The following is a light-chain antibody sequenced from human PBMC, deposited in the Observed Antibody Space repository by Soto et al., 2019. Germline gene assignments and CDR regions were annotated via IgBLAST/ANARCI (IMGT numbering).Light chain of an antibody. CDR1: SSDVGGYNY. Sequence: QSALAQPPSASGSPGQSVTISCTGTSSDVGGYNYVSWYQQHPGKAPKLMLYEVSKRPSGVPDRFSGSKSGNTASPAVSGLPGEEEAEYFWRPNGGKGNHVVFRGGTKLTVL. J-gene: IGLJ2*01. V-gene: IGLV2-8*01. CDR3: RPNGGKGNHVV. CDR2: EVS.